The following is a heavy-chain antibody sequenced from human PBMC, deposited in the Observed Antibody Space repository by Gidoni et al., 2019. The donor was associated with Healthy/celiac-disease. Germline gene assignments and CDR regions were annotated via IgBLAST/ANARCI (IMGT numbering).Heavy chain of an antibody. CDR2: ISGSGGST. D-gene: IGHD2-2*01. V-gene: IGHV3-23*01. CDR1: GFTFSSYA. J-gene: IGHJ4*02. CDR3: AKGVGYCSSTSCYDGLIDY. Sequence: EVQLLESGGGLVQPGGSLRLSCAASGFTFSSYAMSWVRQAPGKGLEWVSAISGSGGSTYYADSVKGRFTISRDNSKNTLYLQMNSLRAEDTAVYYCAKGVGYCSSTSCYDGLIDYRGQGTLVTVSS.